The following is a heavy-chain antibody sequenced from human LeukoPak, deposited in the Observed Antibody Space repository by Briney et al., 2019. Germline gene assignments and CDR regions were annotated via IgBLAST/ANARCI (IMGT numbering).Heavy chain of an antibody. CDR3: ARGSGWFNWFDP. V-gene: IGHV4-39*07. CDR2: IYYSGST. Sequence: GSLRLSCAASGFTFSSYSMNWVRQAPGKGLEWIGSIYYSGSTYYNPSLKSRVTISVDTSKNQFSLKLSSVTAADTAVYYCARGSGWFNWFDPWGQGTLVTVSS. J-gene: IGHJ5*02. D-gene: IGHD6-19*01. CDR1: GFTFSSYS.